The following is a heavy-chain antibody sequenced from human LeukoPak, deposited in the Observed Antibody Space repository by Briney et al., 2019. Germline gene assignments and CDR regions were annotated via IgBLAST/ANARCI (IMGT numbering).Heavy chain of an antibody. D-gene: IGHD1-1*01. J-gene: IGHJ4*02. CDR3: ARVNINNWHSCDY. V-gene: IGHV4-4*02. CDR2: IYHSGSP. CDR1: GGSISSNNW. Sequence: SGTLSLTCAVSGGSISSNNWWGWVRQPPGKGLEWIGEIYHSGSPNYNPSLKSRVTISVDKSRNHFSLNLSSVTAADTAVYYWARVNINNWHSCDYWGQGTLVIVSS.